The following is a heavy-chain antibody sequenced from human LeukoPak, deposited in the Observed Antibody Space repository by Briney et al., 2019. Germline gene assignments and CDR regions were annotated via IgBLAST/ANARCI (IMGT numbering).Heavy chain of an antibody. D-gene: IGHD1-26*01. J-gene: IGHJ4*02. Sequence: GGSLRPSCAASGFTFSSYAMSWVRQAPGKGLEWVSAISGSGGSTYYADSVKGRFTISRDNSKNTLYLQMNSLRAEDTAVYYCANRFPGGSYYFDYWGQGTLVTVSS. CDR3: ANRFPGGSYYFDY. CDR1: GFTFSSYA. CDR2: ISGSGGST. V-gene: IGHV3-23*01.